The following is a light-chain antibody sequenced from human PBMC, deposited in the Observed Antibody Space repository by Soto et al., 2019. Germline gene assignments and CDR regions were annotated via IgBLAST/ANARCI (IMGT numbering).Light chain of an antibody. CDR2: EVS. J-gene: IGLJ2*01. Sequence: QSVLTQPASVSGSPGQSITISCTGSSSDVGGYNFVSWYQHHPGKAPKLMIYEVSNRPSGVSNRVAGSKSGNKASLTISGHNAEDEADSYCHSYTSARKLVFGGGTKLTAL. V-gene: IGLV2-14*01. CDR1: SSDVGGYNF. CDR3: HSYTSARKLV.